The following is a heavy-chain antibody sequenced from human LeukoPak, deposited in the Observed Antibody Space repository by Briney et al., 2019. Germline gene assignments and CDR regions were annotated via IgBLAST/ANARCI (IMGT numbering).Heavy chain of an antibody. CDR3: ARGSRAHYGSGSYYKGGYFQH. CDR2: INHSGST. Sequence: PSETLSLTCAVYGGSFSGYYWSWIRQPPGKGLEWIGEINHSGSTNYNPSLKSRVTISVGTSKNQFSLKLSSVTAADTAVYYCARGSRAHYGSGSYYKGGYFQHWGQGTLVTVSS. D-gene: IGHD3-10*01. CDR1: GGSFSGYY. V-gene: IGHV4-34*01. J-gene: IGHJ1*01.